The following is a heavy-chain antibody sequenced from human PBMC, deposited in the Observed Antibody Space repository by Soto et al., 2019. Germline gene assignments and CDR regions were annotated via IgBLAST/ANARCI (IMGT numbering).Heavy chain of an antibody. V-gene: IGHV3-33*01. CDR3: ARDWGIVLVPALQPGGHYFEY. CDR1: GFTFSSYG. D-gene: IGHD2-2*01. J-gene: IGHJ4*02. Sequence: QVQLVESGGGVVQPGRSLRLSCAASGFTFSSYGMHWVRQAPGKGLEWVAVIWYDGSNKYYADSVKGRFTISRDNSRNTQYPQMNSLRAEDTAVYYCARDWGIVLVPALQPGGHYFEYWGQGTLVTVSS. CDR2: IWYDGSNK.